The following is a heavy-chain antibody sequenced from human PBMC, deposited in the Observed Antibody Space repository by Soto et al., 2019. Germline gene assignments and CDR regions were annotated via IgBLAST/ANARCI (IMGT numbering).Heavy chain of an antibody. D-gene: IGHD3-16*01. CDR2: IIPIFGTA. J-gene: IGHJ6*02. CDR3: ASVLVEPDSDYYYGMDV. V-gene: IGHV1-69*13. Sequence: ASVKVSCKASGGTFSSYAISWVRQAPGQGLEWMGGIIPIFGTANYAQKFQGRVTITADESTSTAYMELSSLRSEDTAVYFCASVLVEPDSDYYYGMDVWGQGTTVTVSS. CDR1: GGTFSSYA.